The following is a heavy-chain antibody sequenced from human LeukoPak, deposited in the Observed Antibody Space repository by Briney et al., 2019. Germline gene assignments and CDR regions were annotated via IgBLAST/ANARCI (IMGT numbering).Heavy chain of an antibody. CDR3: ATWGYYDSSGYSPDFDY. CDR1: GFTFSSYE. D-gene: IGHD3-22*01. V-gene: IGHV3-48*03. Sequence: PGGSLRLSCAASGFTFSSYEMNWVRQAPGKGLEWVSYISSSGSTIYYADSMKGRFTISRDNAKNSLYLQMNSLRAEDTAVYYCATWGYYDSSGYSPDFDYWGQGTLVTVSS. J-gene: IGHJ4*02. CDR2: ISSSGSTI.